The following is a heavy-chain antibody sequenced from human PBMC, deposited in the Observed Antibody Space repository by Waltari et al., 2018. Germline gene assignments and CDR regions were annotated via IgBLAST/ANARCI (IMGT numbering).Heavy chain of an antibody. CDR2: ISYDGSNK. CDR1: GFTFSSYG. CDR3: AKEDYKGLDY. J-gene: IGHJ4*02. D-gene: IGHD3-16*01. V-gene: IGHV3-30*18. Sequence: QVQLVESGGGVVQPGRSLRLSCAASGFTFSSYGMHWVRQAPGKGLGWVAVISYDGSNKYYADSVKGRFTISRDNSKNTLYLQMNSLRAEDTAVYYCAKEDYKGLDYWGQGTLVTVSS.